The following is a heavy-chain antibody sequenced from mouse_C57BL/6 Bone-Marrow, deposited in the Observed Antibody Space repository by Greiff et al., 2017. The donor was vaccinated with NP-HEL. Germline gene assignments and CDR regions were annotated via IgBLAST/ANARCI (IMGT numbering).Heavy chain of an antibody. D-gene: IGHD2-5*01. Sequence: EVQLVESGPVLVKPGASVKMSCKASGYTFTDYYMNWVKQSHGKSLEWIGVINPYNGGTSYNQKFKGKATLTVDKSSSTAYMELNSLTSEDSAVYYCARDPYYSNLFAYWGQGTLVTVSA. CDR1: GYTFTDYY. CDR3: ARDPYYSNLFAY. J-gene: IGHJ3*01. V-gene: IGHV1-19*01. CDR2: INPYNGGT.